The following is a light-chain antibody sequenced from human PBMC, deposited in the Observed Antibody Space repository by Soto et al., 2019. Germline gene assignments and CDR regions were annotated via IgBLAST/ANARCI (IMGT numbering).Light chain of an antibody. V-gene: IGLV1-44*01. CDR3: SSYTISNTLPWV. CDR1: SSNIGSKT. CDR2: SND. J-gene: IGLJ1*01. Sequence: QSVLTQPPSASGTPGQRVTISCSGSSSNIGSKTVNWYQQLPGTAPKLLLYSNDQRPSGVPDRFSGSKSGTSASLAISGLQAEDEADYYCSSYTISNTLPWVFGTGTKLTVL.